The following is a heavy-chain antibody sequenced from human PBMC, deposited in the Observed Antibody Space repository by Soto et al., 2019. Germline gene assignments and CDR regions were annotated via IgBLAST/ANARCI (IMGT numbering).Heavy chain of an antibody. Sequence: QVQLVESGGGVVQPGGSLRLSCTASGFTFSSYGMHWVRQAPGKGLQWVAVIPHDGTYQYYLDSVKGRFTISRDNSKDTLYLQMNSLRVEDTAVYYCVGDDDNLDNGLDHWGQGTLVTVSS. CDR1: GFTFSSYG. J-gene: IGHJ4*02. V-gene: IGHV3-30*19. D-gene: IGHD1-1*01. CDR3: VGDDDNLDNGLDH. CDR2: IPHDGTYQ.